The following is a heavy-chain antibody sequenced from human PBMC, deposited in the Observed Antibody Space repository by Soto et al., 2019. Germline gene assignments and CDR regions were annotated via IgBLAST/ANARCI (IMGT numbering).Heavy chain of an antibody. CDR2: ISWNSGSI. Sequence: GGSLRLSCAASGFTFDDYAMHWVRQAPGKGLEWVSGISWNSGSIGYADSVKGRFTISRDNAKNSLYLQMNSLRAEDTALYYCAKDKWGSNAFDIWGQGTMVTVSS. CDR1: GFTFDDYA. V-gene: IGHV3-9*01. D-gene: IGHD7-27*01. J-gene: IGHJ3*02. CDR3: AKDKWGSNAFDI.